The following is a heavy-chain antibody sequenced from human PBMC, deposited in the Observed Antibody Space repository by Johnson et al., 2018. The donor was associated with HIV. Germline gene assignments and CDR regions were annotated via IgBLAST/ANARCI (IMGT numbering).Heavy chain of an antibody. V-gene: IGHV3-74*01. CDR3: AREGPSERAGFDI. CDR1: GFTFSTYW. Sequence: EVQLVESGGGVVQPGGSLSLSCAASGFTFSTYWMHWVRQPPGKGLVWVSRINTAGGSTSYVDSVKGRFTVSRDNAKNTLYLQMNSLRADDTAVYYCAREGPSERAGFDIWGQGTMVTVSS. CDR2: INTAGGST. J-gene: IGHJ3*02.